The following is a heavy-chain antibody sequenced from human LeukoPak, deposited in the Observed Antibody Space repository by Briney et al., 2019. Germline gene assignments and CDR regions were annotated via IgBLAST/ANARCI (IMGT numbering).Heavy chain of an antibody. D-gene: IGHD2-2*01. V-gene: IGHV3-33*01. Sequence: GGSLRLSCAASGFTFSSYGMHWVRQAPGKGLEWVAVIWYDGSNKYYADSVKGRFTISRDNSKNTLYLQMNSLRAEDTAVYYCARELRGYCSSTSCPNNWFDPWGQGTLVTVSP. CDR3: ARELRGYCSSTSCPNNWFDP. CDR1: GFTFSSYG. CDR2: IWYDGSNK. J-gene: IGHJ5*02.